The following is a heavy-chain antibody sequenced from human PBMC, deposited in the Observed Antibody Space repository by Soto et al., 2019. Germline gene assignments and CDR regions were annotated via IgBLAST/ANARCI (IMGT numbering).Heavy chain of an antibody. V-gene: IGHV1-3*01. Sequence: ASVKVSCKASGYTFTSYAMHWVRQAPGQRLEWMGWINAGNGNTKYSQKFQGRVTITRDTSASTAYMELSSLRSEDTAVYYCARDPSGFGPIRGSGYWVSYYGMEVWGQGTTVTVSS. CDR1: GYTFTSYA. CDR3: ARDPSGFGPIRGSGYWVSYYGMEV. D-gene: IGHD3-3*01. CDR2: INAGNGNT. J-gene: IGHJ6*02.